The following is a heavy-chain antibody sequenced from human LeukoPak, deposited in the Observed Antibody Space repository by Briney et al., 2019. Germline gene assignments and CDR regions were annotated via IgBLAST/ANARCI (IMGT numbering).Heavy chain of an antibody. Sequence: GGSLRLSCAAFGFTFSSHSMNLVRQTPGKGLEWVSYISRGSSARYYADSVKGRFTISRDDARSSLYLQMNSLRAEDTAVYYCARMSGSRLPGYWGQGTLVTVSS. V-gene: IGHV3-48*01. D-gene: IGHD3-3*01. CDR2: ISRGSSAR. J-gene: IGHJ4*02. CDR1: GFTFSSHS. CDR3: ARMSGSRLPGY.